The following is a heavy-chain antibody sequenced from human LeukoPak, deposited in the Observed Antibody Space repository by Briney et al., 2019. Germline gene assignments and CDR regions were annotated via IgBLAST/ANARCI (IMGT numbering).Heavy chain of an antibody. Sequence: PGGSLRLSCAASGFTFRNYAMSWVRQAPGKGLEWVSAIRGSGTSTFYTDSVQGRFTISRDNSKNTMYLQMNSLRAEDTAVYYCAKCGGGDCYPGGAFDVWGQGTMVTVSS. V-gene: IGHV3-23*01. CDR2: IRGSGTST. J-gene: IGHJ3*01. CDR1: GFTFRNYA. D-gene: IGHD2-21*02. CDR3: AKCGGGDCYPGGAFDV.